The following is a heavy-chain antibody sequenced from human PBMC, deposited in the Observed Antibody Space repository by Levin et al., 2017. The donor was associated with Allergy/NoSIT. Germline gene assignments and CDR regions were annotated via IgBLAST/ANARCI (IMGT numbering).Heavy chain of an antibody. CDR3: ARVNTGDSSGYSYWYFDL. V-gene: IGHV1-69*06. CDR2: IIPIFGTA. Sequence: SVKVSCKASGGTFSSYAISWVRQAPGQGLEWMGGIIPIFGTANYAQKFQGRVTITADKSTSTAYMELSSLRSEDTAVYYCARVNTGDSSGYSYWYFDLWGRGTLVTVSS. CDR1: GGTFSSYA. J-gene: IGHJ2*01. D-gene: IGHD3-22*01.